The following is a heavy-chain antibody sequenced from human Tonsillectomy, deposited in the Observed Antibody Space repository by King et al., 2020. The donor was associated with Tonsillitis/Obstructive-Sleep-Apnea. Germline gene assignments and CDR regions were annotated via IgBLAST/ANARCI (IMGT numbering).Heavy chain of an antibody. Sequence: VQLQQWGAGLLKPSETLSLTCAVYGGSFSGYYWSWIRQPPRKGLEGIGEINHSGSTNYNPSLKSRVTISVDTSKNQFSLKLSSVTAADTAVYYCARCDGDYYMDVWGKGTTVTVSS. J-gene: IGHJ6*03. CDR3: ARCDGDYYMDV. V-gene: IGHV4-34*01. CDR1: GGSFSGYY. CDR2: INHSGST. D-gene: IGHD2-21*02.